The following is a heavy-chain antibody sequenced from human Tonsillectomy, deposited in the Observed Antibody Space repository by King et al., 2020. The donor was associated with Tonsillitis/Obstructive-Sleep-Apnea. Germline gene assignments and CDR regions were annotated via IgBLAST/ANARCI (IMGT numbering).Heavy chain of an antibody. CDR1: GFTFSSYA. CDR2: ISGSGGST. V-gene: IGHV3-23*04. D-gene: IGHD3-16*01. CDR3: AKGIRWGQGDSYFDY. J-gene: IGHJ4*02. Sequence: VQLVESGGGLVQPGGSLRLSCAASGFTFSSYAMSWVRQAPGKGLEWVSAISGSGGSTYYADSVKGRLTSSRDNSKNTLDLQMNSLRAEETAVYYCAKGIRWGQGDSYFDYWGQGTLVTVSS.